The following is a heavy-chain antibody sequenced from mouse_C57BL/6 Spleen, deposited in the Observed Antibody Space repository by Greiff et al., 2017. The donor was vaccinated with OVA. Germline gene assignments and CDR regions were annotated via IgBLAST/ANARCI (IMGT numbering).Heavy chain of an antibody. D-gene: IGHD1-3*01. CDR1: GYSFTGYF. J-gene: IGHJ1*03. CDR2: INPYDGDT. V-gene: IGHV1-37*01. CDR3: ARGITAWVGCFDV. Sequence: VQLKESGPELVKPGASVKISCKASGYSFTGYFMNWVKQSHGKSLEWVGRINPYDGDTFYNQKFKGKATLTVDKSSSTAHMELLSLTSEDSAVYYSARGITAWVGCFDVWGTGTTVTVSS.